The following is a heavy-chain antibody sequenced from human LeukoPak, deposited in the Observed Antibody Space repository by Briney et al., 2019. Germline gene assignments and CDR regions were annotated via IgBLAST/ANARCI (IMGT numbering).Heavy chain of an antibody. CDR2: ISAYNDNT. Sequence: ASVKVSCKASGYTFTSYGISWVRQAPGQGLEWMGWISAYNDNTNYAQKPQGRVTMTRDTSTSTAYMELRSLRSDDTAVYYCARSEWDLPRSNDYWGQGTLVTVSS. CDR3: ARSEWDLPRSNDY. J-gene: IGHJ4*02. V-gene: IGHV1-18*01. D-gene: IGHD1-26*01. CDR1: GYTFTSYG.